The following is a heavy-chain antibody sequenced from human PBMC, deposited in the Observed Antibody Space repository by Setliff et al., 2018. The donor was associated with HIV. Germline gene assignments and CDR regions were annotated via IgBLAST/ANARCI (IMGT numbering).Heavy chain of an antibody. CDR2: INPDSRGT. J-gene: IGHJ4*02. Sequence: GASVKVSCKTSGYAFTDYSIHWVRQAPGQGLEWVGRINPDSRGTNYAQTFQGRVTMTRDTSVSTAYMELSRLKSDATAVFYCARGVKGIATTGKYYFDYWGQGTLVTVSS. D-gene: IGHD6-13*01. CDR3: ARGVKGIATTGKYYFDY. CDR1: GYAFTDYS. V-gene: IGHV1-2*06.